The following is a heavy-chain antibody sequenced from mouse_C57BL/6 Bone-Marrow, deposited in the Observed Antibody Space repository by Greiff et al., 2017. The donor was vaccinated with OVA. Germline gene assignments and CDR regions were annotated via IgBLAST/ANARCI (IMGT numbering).Heavy chain of an antibody. Sequence: VQLQESGAELARPGASVKMSCKASGYTFTSYTMHWVKQRPGQGLEWIGYINPSSGYTKYNQKFKDKATLTADKSSSTAYMQLSSLTSEDSAVYYCARQDPQGYWGQGTTLTVSS. CDR1: GYTFTSYT. V-gene: IGHV1-4*01. J-gene: IGHJ2*01. CDR2: INPSSGYT. CDR3: ARQDPQGY.